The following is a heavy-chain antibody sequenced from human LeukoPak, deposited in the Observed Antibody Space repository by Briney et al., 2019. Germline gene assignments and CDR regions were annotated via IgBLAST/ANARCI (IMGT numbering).Heavy chain of an antibody. J-gene: IGHJ3*02. CDR3: ASPSGGYSDDAFDI. CDR2: IYTSGST. D-gene: IGHD5-18*01. Sequence: SETLSLTCTVSGGSIRSYYWSWIRQPAGKGLEWIGRIYTSGSTNYNPSLKSRVTMSVDTSKNQFSLKLSSVTAADTAVYYCASPSGGYSDDAFDIWGQGTMVTVSS. V-gene: IGHV4-4*07. CDR1: GGSIRSYY.